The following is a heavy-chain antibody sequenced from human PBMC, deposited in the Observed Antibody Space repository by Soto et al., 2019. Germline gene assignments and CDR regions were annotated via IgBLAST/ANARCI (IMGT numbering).Heavy chain of an antibody. CDR2: INASNGNT. J-gene: IGHJ4*02. V-gene: IGHV1-3*01. D-gene: IGHD3-3*01. Sequence: ASVKVSCKASGYTFTSYAMHWVRQAPGQRLEWMGWINASNGNTKYSQKFQGRVTITRDTSASTAYMELSSLRSEDTAVYYCARVGDFWSGYWEYYFDYWGQGTLVTVSS. CDR1: GYTFTSYA. CDR3: ARVGDFWSGYWEYYFDY.